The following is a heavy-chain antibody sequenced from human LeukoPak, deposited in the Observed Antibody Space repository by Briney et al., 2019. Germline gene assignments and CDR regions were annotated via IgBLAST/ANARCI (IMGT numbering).Heavy chain of an antibody. V-gene: IGHV4-59*01. CDR3: AREIAAVDY. Sequence: SETLSLTCTVSGGSISNYYWSWIRQPPGKGLEWIGYIYYSGSTNYNPSLKSRVTISVDTSKNQFSLKLSSVTAADTAVYYCAREIAAVDYWGQGTLVTVSS. CDR1: GGSISNYY. CDR2: IYYSGST. J-gene: IGHJ4*02. D-gene: IGHD6-13*01.